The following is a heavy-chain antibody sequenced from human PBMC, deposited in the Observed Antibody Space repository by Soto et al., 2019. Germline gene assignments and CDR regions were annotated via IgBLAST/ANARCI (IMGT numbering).Heavy chain of an antibody. D-gene: IGHD1-1*01. Sequence: GSLRLSCAASGFTVSSNYMSWVRQAPGKGLEWVSVVYSGGSTYYADSVKGRFTISRDNSKNTLYLQMNSLRAEDTAVYYCARGSRNLYYFDYWGQGTLVTVSS. J-gene: IGHJ4*02. CDR2: VYSGGST. CDR1: GFTVSSNY. V-gene: IGHV3-53*01. CDR3: ARGSRNLYYFDY.